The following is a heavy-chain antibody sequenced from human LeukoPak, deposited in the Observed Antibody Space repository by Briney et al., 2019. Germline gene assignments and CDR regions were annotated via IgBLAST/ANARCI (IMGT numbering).Heavy chain of an antibody. V-gene: IGHV4-4*07. CDR1: GGSISSYY. J-gene: IGHJ5*02. CDR3: ARDNAQYNWFDP. CDR2: IYTSGST. Sequence: SETLSLTCTVSGGSISSYYWSWIRQPAGKGLEWIGRIYTSGSTDYNPSLKSRVTMSVDTSKNQFSLKLSSVTAADTAVYYCARDNAQYNWFDPWGQGTLVTVSS. D-gene: IGHD6-19*01.